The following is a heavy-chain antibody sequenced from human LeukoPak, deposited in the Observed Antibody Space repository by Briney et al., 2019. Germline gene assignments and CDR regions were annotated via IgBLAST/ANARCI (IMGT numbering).Heavy chain of an antibody. CDR3: AKGYCISTSCSGDY. CDR2: ISWNSGSI. Sequence: GGCLRLSCAASGFTFDDYAMHWVRQAPGKGLERVSGISWNSGSIAYADSVKGRFTISRDNAKNSLYLQMNSLRAEDMALYYCAKGYCISTSCSGDYWGQGTLVTVSS. J-gene: IGHJ4*02. D-gene: IGHD2-2*01. CDR1: GFTFDDYA. V-gene: IGHV3-9*03.